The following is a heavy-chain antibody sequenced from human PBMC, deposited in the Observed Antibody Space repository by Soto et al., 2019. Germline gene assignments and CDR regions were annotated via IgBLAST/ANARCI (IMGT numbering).Heavy chain of an antibody. CDR1: GYTFINYH. CDR2: INPNGGST. V-gene: IGHV1-46*01. D-gene: IGHD6-19*01. CDR3: ALPKNTLGWYNF. Sequence: QVQVVQSGAEVKKPGASVKGSCKTSGYTFINYHVHWVRQAPGQGLEWMGAINPNGGSTTYAQHLQGRITMTSDASTSTVYMDLSILRSDDTAVYYCALPKNTLGWYNFWGQGSLVTVS. J-gene: IGHJ4*02.